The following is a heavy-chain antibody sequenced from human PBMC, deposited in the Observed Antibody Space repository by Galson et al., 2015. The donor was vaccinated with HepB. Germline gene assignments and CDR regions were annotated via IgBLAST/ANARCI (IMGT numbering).Heavy chain of an antibody. Sequence: SLRLSCAGSGFTFSDYYMSWIRQAPGKGLEWVSHISSSGSTIYYADSVKGRFTISRDSTENSLYLQMNSLRAEDTAVYYCARDRCSGGSCYPARWGMDVWGQGTTVTVSS. CDR1: GFTFSDYY. D-gene: IGHD2-15*01. J-gene: IGHJ6*02. CDR2: ISSSGSTI. V-gene: IGHV3-11*01. CDR3: ARDRCSGGSCYPARWGMDV.